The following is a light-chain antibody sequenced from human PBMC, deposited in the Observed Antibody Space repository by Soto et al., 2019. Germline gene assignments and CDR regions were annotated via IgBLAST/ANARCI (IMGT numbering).Light chain of an antibody. J-gene: IGKJ3*01. Sequence: LLAQSPATLSLSQAERATLSCRASQSVSSYLACYQRKPGQAPRLLIYDASNGATGIPARFSGSGSGTDFTLTISILEPEDFAVYCCQQRSNWPLTFGPGTKVDIK. CDR3: QQRSNWPLT. CDR1: QSVSSY. V-gene: IGKV3-11*01. CDR2: DAS.